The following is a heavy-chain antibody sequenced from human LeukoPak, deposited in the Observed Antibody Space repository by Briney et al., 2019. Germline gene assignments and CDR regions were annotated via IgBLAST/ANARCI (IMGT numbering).Heavy chain of an antibody. CDR3: AREGSVDTAMDTKDQPLDY. J-gene: IGHJ4*02. CDR2: ISSSSSSYI. V-gene: IGHV3-21*01. Sequence: GGSLRLSCAASGFTFSSYSMNWVRQAPGKGLEWVSSISSSSSSYIYYADSVKGRFTISRDNAKNSLYLQMNSLRAEDTAVYYCAREGSVDTAMDTKDQPLDYWGQGTLVTVSS. D-gene: IGHD5-18*01. CDR1: GFTFSSYS.